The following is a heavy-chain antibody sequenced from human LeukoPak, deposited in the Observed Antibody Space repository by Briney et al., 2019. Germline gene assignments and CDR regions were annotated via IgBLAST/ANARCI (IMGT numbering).Heavy chain of an antibody. V-gene: IGHV1-2*02. CDR2: INPNSGGT. CDR1: GYTFTGYY. D-gene: IGHD5-12*01. CDR3: ARDRGYSGYDFGRTFDY. Sequence: ASVKVSCKASGYTFTGYYMHWVRQAPGQGLEWMGWINPNSGGTNYAQKFQGRVTMTRDTSISTAYMELSRLRSDDTAVYYCARDRGYSGYDFGRTFDYWGQGTLVTVSS. J-gene: IGHJ4*02.